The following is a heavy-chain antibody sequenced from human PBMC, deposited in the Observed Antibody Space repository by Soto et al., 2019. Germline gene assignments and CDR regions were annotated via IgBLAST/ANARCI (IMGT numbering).Heavy chain of an antibody. Sequence: ASVKVSCKASGGTFSSYAISWVRQAPGQGLEWMGGIITIFGTANYAQKFQGRVTITADKSTSTAYMELSSLRSEDTAVYYCAREPGIAAAGWFDPWGQGTLVTVSS. J-gene: IGHJ5*02. CDR3: AREPGIAAAGWFDP. V-gene: IGHV1-69*06. CDR1: GGTFSSYA. CDR2: IITIFGTA. D-gene: IGHD6-13*01.